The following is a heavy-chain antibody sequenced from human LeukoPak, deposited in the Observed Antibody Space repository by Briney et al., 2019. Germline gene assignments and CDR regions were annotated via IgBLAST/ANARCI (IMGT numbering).Heavy chain of an antibody. D-gene: IGHD3-10*01. CDR3: ARGMTDYYYGSGNEVDY. V-gene: IGHV3-7*01. CDR1: GFTFSSYW. Sequence: PGGSLRLSCAASGFTFSSYWMSWVRQAPGKGLEWVANIKQDGREKYYVDSVKGRFTISRDSAKNSLYLQMNSLRAEDTAVHYCARGMTDYYYGSGNEVDYWGQGTLVTVSS. CDR2: IKQDGREK. J-gene: IGHJ4*02.